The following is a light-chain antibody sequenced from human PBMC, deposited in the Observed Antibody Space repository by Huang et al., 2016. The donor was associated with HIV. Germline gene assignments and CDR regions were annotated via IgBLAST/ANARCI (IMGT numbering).Light chain of an antibody. Sequence: EIVMTQSPATLSVSPGERATPSCRASQSIISNLAWYHQKPGQAPRLLIYGASTRATGVPARFSGSGSGTEFTLTISSLQSEDFAVYYCQQYNNWLLYTFGQGTRLEIK. CDR2: GAS. CDR3: QQYNNWLLYT. CDR1: QSIISN. J-gene: IGKJ2*01. V-gene: IGKV3-15*01.